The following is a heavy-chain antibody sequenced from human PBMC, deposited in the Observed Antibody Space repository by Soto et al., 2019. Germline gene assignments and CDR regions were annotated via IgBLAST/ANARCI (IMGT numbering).Heavy chain of an antibody. CDR1: GYTFATYD. Sequence: QVQLVQSGAEVKTPGASVKVSCKASGYTFATYDMNWVRQAPGQGLEWMGWMNPNSGNTGYAQKCKGRLTMTRETALSVAHMELSSLRNEDTAVYYCARSDGYNFNWLDSWGQGTLVTVSA. V-gene: IGHV1-8*01. CDR2: MNPNSGNT. J-gene: IGHJ5*01. D-gene: IGHD2-21*01. CDR3: ARSDGYNFNWLDS.